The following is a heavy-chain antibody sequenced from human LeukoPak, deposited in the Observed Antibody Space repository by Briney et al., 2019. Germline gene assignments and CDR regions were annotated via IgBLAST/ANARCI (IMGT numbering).Heavy chain of an antibody. D-gene: IGHD3-16*02. J-gene: IGHJ4*02. Sequence: SETLSLTCAVSGGSISSGGYSWSCIRQPPGNGLEWIGYIYYSGSTYYNPSLKSRVTISVDTSKNQFSLKLSSVTAADTAVYYCARGMITFGGVIAPGYWGQGTLVTVSS. CDR1: GGSISSGGYS. CDR2: IYYSGST. CDR3: ARGMITFGGVIAPGY. V-gene: IGHV4-30-4*07.